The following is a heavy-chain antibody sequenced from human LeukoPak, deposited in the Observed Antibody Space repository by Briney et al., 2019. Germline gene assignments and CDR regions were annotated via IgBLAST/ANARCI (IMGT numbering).Heavy chain of an antibody. D-gene: IGHD3-22*01. V-gene: IGHV4-59*01. CDR3: AREDSSGYFPFDY. J-gene: IGHJ4*02. CDR1: GGSISSYY. Sequence: SETLSLTCTVSGGSISSYYWSWIRQPPGKGLEWIGYTYYSRSTNYNPSLKSRVTISVDTSKNQFSLKLSSVTAADTAVYYCAREDSSGYFPFDYWGQGTLVTVSS. CDR2: TYYSRST.